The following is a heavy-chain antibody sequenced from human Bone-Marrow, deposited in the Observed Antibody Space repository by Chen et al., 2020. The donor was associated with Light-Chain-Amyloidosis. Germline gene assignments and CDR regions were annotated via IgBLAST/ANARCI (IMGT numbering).Heavy chain of an antibody. V-gene: IGHV5-51*01. Sequence: EVQLEQSGPEVKKPGESLKISCKGSGYTLPKYWIGWVRQMPGKGLEWMGVIYPDDSDARYSPSFEGQVTISADKSITTAYLQWRSLKASDTAMYYCARRRDGYNFDYWGQGTLVTVSS. D-gene: IGHD5-12*01. CDR1: GYTLPKYW. CDR2: IYPDDSDA. J-gene: IGHJ4*02. CDR3: ARRRDGYNFDY.